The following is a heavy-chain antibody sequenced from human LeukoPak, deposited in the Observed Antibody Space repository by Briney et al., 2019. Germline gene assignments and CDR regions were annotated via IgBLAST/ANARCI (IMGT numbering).Heavy chain of an antibody. D-gene: IGHD3-10*01. CDR3: AKDPHYGAGFYHYYYMDV. J-gene: IGHJ6*03. CDR1: GYTFTSYY. Sequence: ASVKVSCKASGYTFTSYYMHWVRQAPGQGLEWMGWINPNSGGTNYAQKFQGRVTMTRDTSTSTVYMELTSLRSDDTAVYYCAKDPHYGAGFYHYYYMDVWGEGTTVIISS. V-gene: IGHV1-2*02. CDR2: INPNSGGT.